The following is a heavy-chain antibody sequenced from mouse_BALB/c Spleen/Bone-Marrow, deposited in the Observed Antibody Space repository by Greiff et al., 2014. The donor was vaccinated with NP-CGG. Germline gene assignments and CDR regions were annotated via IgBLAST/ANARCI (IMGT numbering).Heavy chain of an antibody. CDR3: VSGNYYLAY. CDR2: INPRTGYT. Sequence: VHLQQSGAELAPPGASVPLSCTASGFTFTRSCMPWVHQRPGQGLDWIGYINPRTGYTEYNQKFKAKATLTADKSSSTAYMQLSSLTSADSAVYYCVSGNYYLAYWGQGTLVTVSA. J-gene: IGHJ3*01. CDR1: GFTFTRSC. V-gene: IGHV1-7*01. D-gene: IGHD2-1*01.